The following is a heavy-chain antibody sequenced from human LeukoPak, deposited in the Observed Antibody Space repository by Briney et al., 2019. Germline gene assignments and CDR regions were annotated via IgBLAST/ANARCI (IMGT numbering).Heavy chain of an antibody. CDR2: ISAYNGNT. Sequence: ASVKVSCKASGYTFTSYGISWVRQAPGQGLEGMGWISAYNGNTNYAQKLQGRVTMTTDTSTSTAYMELRSLRSDDTAVYYCARDSSSQYHYYMDVWGKGTTVTVSS. D-gene: IGHD6-13*01. CDR1: GYTFTSYG. V-gene: IGHV1-18*01. CDR3: ARDSSSQYHYYMDV. J-gene: IGHJ6*03.